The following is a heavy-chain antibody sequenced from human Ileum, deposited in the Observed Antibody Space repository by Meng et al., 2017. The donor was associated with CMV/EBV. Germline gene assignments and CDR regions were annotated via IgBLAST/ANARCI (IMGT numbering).Heavy chain of an antibody. V-gene: IGHV4-59*01. J-gene: IGHJ4*02. D-gene: IGHD5-24*01. CDR3: ARRWSGNDY. CDR1: GDSITDYY. Sequence: LSLTCSVSGDSITDYYWAWIRQAPGNGLEYIAEISYTGSTTYSPSLKSRLTISMDTSKNQFSLKLSSVTAADTAMYFCARRWSGNDYWGQGTLVTVS. CDR2: ISYTGST.